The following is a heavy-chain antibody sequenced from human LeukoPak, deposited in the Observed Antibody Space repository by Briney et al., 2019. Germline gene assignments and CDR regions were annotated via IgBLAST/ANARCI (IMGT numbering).Heavy chain of an antibody. CDR1: GYIFTDYY. CDR3: ARDVGGSVSWLLR. J-gene: IGHJ4*02. V-gene: IGHV1/OR15-1*02. Sequence: GASVKVSCKASGYIFTDYYMHWVRQAPGQELGWMGRINPNSGGTNYAQKFQGRVTMTRDTSISTAYTELSSLRSEDTAVYFCARDVGGSVSWLLRWGQGTLVTVSS. CDR2: INPNSGGT. D-gene: IGHD2-21*02.